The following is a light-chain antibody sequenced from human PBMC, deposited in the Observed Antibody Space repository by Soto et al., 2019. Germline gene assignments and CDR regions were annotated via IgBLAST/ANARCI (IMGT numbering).Light chain of an antibody. Sequence: EIVLTQSPGTLSLSPGERATLSCRASQSISRSFLAWYQHKPDQAPRLLMYAASNRATGIPDRFSGSGSGTDFTLTISRLEPEDFAVYYCQQYGSSPPWTFGQGTKVEV. CDR1: QSISRSF. CDR3: QQYGSSPPWT. V-gene: IGKV3-20*01. CDR2: AAS. J-gene: IGKJ1*01.